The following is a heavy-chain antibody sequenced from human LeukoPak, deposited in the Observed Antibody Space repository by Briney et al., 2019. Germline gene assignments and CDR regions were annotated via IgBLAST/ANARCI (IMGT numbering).Heavy chain of an antibody. J-gene: IGHJ4*02. CDR2: ISSSSSYI. CDR1: GFTFSSYS. V-gene: IGHV3-21*01. D-gene: IGHD3-3*01. CDR3: AVRGYDFWSGYVSV. Sequence: PGGSLRLSCAASGFTFSSYSMNWVHQAPGKGLEWVSSISSSSSYIYYADSVKGRFTISRDNAKNSLYLQMNSLRAEDTAVYYCAVRGYDFWSGYVSVWGQGTLVTVSS.